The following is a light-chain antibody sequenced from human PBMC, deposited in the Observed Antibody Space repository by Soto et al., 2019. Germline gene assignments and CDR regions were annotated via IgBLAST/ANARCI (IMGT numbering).Light chain of an antibody. CDR2: DVS. CDR1: QSINNW. J-gene: IGKJ1*01. Sequence: DIQMTQSPSTLSASIGDRVTITCRASQSINNWLAWYQQKPGKAPNLLIYDVSNLGSGVPSRFSGSGSGTEFTLTISSLQPEDFAVYYCQQYGSSPWTFGQGTKVDIK. CDR3: QQYGSSPWT. V-gene: IGKV1-5*01.